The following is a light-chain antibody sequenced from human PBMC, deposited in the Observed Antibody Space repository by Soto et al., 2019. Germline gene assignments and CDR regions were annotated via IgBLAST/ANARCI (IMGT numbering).Light chain of an antibody. CDR3: QHYNNWPLT. V-gene: IGKV3-15*01. CDR2: FAS. J-gene: IGKJ4*01. CDR1: QSVSNN. Sequence: EVLMTQSPATLSVSPGERATLSCRASQSVSNNLAWYQQRPGQAPRLLIYFASTMATGIPARFSGSASGTEFTLTISSLQSEDFAVYYCQHYNNWPLTFGGGTKVETK.